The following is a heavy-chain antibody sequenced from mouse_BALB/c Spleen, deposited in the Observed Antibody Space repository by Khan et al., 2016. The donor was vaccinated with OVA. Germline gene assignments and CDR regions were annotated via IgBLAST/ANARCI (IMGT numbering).Heavy chain of an antibody. Sequence: QIQLVQSGPELKKPGETVRISCKASGYTFTTAGMQWVQKMPGKGLKWIGWINTHSGVPKYAEDFKGRFAFSLETSASTAYLQITNLKSEDTATYFCASGYGYGWYFDVGGAGTTGTVSS. CDR3: ASGYGYGWYFDV. CDR1: GYTFTTAG. J-gene: IGHJ1*01. V-gene: IGHV9-4*02. D-gene: IGHD2-2*01. CDR2: INTHSGVP.